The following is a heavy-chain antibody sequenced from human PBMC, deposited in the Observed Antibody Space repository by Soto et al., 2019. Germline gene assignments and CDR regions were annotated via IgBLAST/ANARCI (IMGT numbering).Heavy chain of an antibody. V-gene: IGHV1-18*01. J-gene: IGHJ5*02. Sequence: QVQLVQSGAEVKKPGASVKVSCKASGYTFTSYGISWVRQAPGQGLEWMGWISAYNGNTNYAQKLQVRVTMATDTSTSTADMELRSLRSDDTAVYYCARDLGSSPTRPSPWFDPWGQGTLVTVSS. CDR3: ARDLGSSPTRPSPWFDP. CDR1: GYTFTSYG. CDR2: ISAYNGNT. D-gene: IGHD6-6*01.